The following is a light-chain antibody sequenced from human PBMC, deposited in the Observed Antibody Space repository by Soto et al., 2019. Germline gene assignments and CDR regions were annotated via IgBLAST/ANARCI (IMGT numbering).Light chain of an antibody. V-gene: IGKV3-20*01. CDR1: QSVTSSY. J-gene: IGKJ2*01. CDR2: GAS. CDR3: QQYGGSPPMHT. Sequence: EIVLTQSPGTLSLSPGERATLSCRSSQSVTSSYLAWYQQKPGQAPRLLISGASSRATGIPDRFSGSGSGTDFTLNISRLEPEDFAVYYCQQYGGSPPMHTFGQGTKLELK.